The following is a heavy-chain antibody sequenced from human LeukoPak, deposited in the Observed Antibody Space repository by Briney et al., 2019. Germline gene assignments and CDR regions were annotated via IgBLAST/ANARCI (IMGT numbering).Heavy chain of an antibody. CDR1: EFTFSSFA. D-gene: IGHD5-18*01. CDR2: ISSSGGST. Sequence: GGSLRLSCAASEFTFSSFAMSWVRQPPGKGLEWVSTISSSGGSTFYAESVKGRFTISRDNSKNTLYLQMNSLRAEDTAVYYCARVIVDTAMVYDYWGQGTLVTVSS. J-gene: IGHJ4*02. CDR3: ARVIVDTAMVYDY. V-gene: IGHV3-23*01.